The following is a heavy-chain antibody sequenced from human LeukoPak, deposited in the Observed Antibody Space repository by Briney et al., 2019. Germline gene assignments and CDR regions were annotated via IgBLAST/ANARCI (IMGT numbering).Heavy chain of an antibody. J-gene: IGHJ3*02. Sequence: ASVKVSCKASGYTFTSYDINWVRQATGQGLEWMGWMNPNSGNTDYAQKCQGRITMTRNTSISPVYMELSSLRSGDTAVYYSARTYYYDSSGYYLDAFDIWGQGTMVTVSS. CDR1: GYTFTSYD. D-gene: IGHD3-22*01. V-gene: IGHV1-8*01. CDR2: MNPNSGNT. CDR3: ARTYYYDSSGYYLDAFDI.